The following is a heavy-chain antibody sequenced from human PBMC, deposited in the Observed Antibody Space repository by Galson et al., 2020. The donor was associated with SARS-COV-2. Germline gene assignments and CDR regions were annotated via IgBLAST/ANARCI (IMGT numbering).Heavy chain of an antibody. CDR1: GFTFNTYA. D-gene: IGHD5-18*01. CDR2: ISGSGDRP. V-gene: IGHV3-23*01. Sequence: GGSLRLSCAASGFTFNTYAMSWVRQAPGKGLEWVSAISGSGDRPFYADSVKGRFTISRDNSKNTLYLQMNSLRVDDTAVYYCAIPSLGYTYGVFASWGQGTLVTVSS. CDR3: AIPSLGYTYGVFAS. J-gene: IGHJ5*01.